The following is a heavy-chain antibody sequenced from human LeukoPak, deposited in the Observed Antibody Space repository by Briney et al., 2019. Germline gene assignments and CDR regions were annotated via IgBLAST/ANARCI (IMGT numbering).Heavy chain of an antibody. CDR3: AKDPLGGDFEGDFDY. D-gene: IGHD2-21*02. CDR1: GFTFSTYS. V-gene: IGHV3-21*04. CDR2: IRSGGTYI. Sequence: GGSLRLSCAASGFTFSTYSMHWVRQAPGKGLEWVSSIRSGGTYINYADSVKGRFTISRDDAKNSLYLQMNSLRAEDTAVYYCAKDPLGGDFEGDFDYWGQGTLVTVSS. J-gene: IGHJ4*02.